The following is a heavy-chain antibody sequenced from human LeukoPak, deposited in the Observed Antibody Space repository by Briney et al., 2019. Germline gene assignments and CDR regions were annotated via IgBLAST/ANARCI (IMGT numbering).Heavy chain of an antibody. CDR1: GYSFTSYW. CDR2: IYPVDSDT. V-gene: IGHV5-51*01. J-gene: IGHJ4*02. D-gene: IGHD4-23*01. CDR3: ASQGVYSGNSDFDY. Sequence: GESLKISSKGSGYSFTSYWIGWVRHMPGKGREWMGIIYPVDSDTRYSPAFQGQVTISADKSISTAHLQWRSLKASDTAMYYCASQGVYSGNSDFDYWGQGPLVTVSS.